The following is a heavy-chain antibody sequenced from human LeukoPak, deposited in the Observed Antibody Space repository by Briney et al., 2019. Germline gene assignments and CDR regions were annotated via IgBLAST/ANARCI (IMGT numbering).Heavy chain of an antibody. Sequence: GGSLRLSCAASGFTFSSYGMHWVRQAPGKGLEWVAVISYDGSNKYYADSMKGRFTISRDNSKNTLYLQMSSLRAEDTAVYYCVDILTGYANSWGQGTLVTVSS. CDR3: VDILTGYANS. CDR2: ISYDGSNK. V-gene: IGHV3-30*03. J-gene: IGHJ4*02. D-gene: IGHD3-9*01. CDR1: GFTFSSYG.